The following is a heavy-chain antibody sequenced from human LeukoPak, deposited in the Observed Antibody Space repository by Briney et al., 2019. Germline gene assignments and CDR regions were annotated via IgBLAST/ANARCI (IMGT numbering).Heavy chain of an antibody. CDR1: GFTFSDYY. J-gene: IGHJ5*02. CDR3: ARHAYYYGSGSYRSPNWFDP. V-gene: IGHV3-11*01. CDR2: ISSSGSTI. D-gene: IGHD3-10*01. Sequence: GGSLRLSCAASGFTFSDYYMSWIRQAPGKGLEWVSYISSSGSTIYHADSVKGRFTISRDNAKNSLYLQMNSLRAEDTAVYYCARHAYYYGSGSYRSPNWFDPWGQGTLVTVSS.